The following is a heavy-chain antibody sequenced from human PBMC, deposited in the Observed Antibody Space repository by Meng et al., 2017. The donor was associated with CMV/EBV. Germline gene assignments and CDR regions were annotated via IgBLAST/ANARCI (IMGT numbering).Heavy chain of an antibody. CDR2: ISAYNGNT. D-gene: IGHD3-10*01. Sequence: YTFASYRISWVRQAPGEALEWMGWISAYNGNTNYAQKLQGRVTMTTDTSTSTAYMELRSLRSDDTAVYYCARVGYYYGSGSYYTDLDYWGQGTLVTVSS. V-gene: IGHV1-18*01. CDR1: YTFASYR. CDR3: ARVGYYYGSGSYYTDLDY. J-gene: IGHJ4*02.